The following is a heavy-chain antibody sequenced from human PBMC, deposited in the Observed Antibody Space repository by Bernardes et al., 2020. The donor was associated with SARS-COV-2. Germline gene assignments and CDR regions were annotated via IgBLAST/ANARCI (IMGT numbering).Heavy chain of an antibody. V-gene: IGHV4-39*01. CDR1: GGSISSGSYY. Sequence: SETLSLTCTVSGGSISSGSYYWGWIRQPPGRGLEGMGSIYYIGSPYYNPSLKSRVTISVDTSKNQFSLKLSSVTAADTAVYYCASLERVTMIVVVIDRGVDYWGQGTLVTVSS. CDR2: IYYIGSP. D-gene: IGHD3-22*01. CDR3: ASLERVTMIVVVIDRGVDY. J-gene: IGHJ4*02.